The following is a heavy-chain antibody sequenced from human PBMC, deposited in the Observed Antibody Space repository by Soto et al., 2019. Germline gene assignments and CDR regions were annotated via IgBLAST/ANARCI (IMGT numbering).Heavy chain of an antibody. CDR3: ARSGEDIVVVVDYFDY. V-gene: IGHV1-18*01. CDR2: ISAYNGNT. CDR1: GYTFTSYG. J-gene: IGHJ4*02. Sequence: ASVKVSCKASGYTFTSYGISWVRQAPGQGLEWMGWISAYNGNTNYAQKLQGRVTMTTDTSTSTAYMELRSLRSDDTALYYCARSGEDIVVVVDYFDYWGQGTLVTVSS. D-gene: IGHD2-15*01.